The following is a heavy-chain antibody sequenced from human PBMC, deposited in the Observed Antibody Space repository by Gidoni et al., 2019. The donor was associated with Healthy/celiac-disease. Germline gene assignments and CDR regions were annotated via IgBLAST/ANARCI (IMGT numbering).Heavy chain of an antibody. D-gene: IGHD6-13*01. Sequence: EVQLVESGGGLVKPGGSLRLSFAASGFPFSSYSMNWVRQAPGKGLEWVSSISSSSSYIYYADSVKGRFTISRDNAKNSLYLQMNSLRAEDTAVYYCAREDSSSWSSSDYWGQGTLVTVSS. J-gene: IGHJ4*02. CDR1: GFPFSSYS. CDR2: ISSSSSYI. CDR3: AREDSSSWSSSDY. V-gene: IGHV3-21*01.